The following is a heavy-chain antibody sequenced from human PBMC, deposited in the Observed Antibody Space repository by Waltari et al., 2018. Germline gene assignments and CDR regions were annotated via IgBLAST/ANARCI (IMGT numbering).Heavy chain of an antibody. CDR3: ARGPSSSLYYYYYIDV. Sequence: QLQLQESGSGLVKPSQTLSLTCAVAGGSISSGGYSWSWIRQPPGKGLEWIGYIYHSGRSAYNPYLKRRVAISVDGSKNPFSLKLSSVTAADTAVYYCARGPSSSLYYYYYIDVWGKGTTVTVSS. CDR2: IYHSGRS. CDR1: GGSISSGGYS. J-gene: IGHJ6*03. D-gene: IGHD6-13*01. V-gene: IGHV4-30-2*01.